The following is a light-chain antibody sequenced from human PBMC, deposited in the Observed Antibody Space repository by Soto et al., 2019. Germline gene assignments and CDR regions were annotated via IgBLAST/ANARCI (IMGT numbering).Light chain of an antibody. CDR2: GNT. V-gene: IGLV1-40*01. CDR3: QSYDSSLSGWV. J-gene: IGLJ3*02. CDR1: SSNIGAGYD. Sequence: QPVLTQPPSVSGAPGQRVTIPCTGSSSNIGAGYDVQWYQQLPGTVPKLLIYGNTNRPSGVPERFSGSKSGTSASLAITGLQAEDEADYYCQSYDSSLSGWVFGGGTKLTVL.